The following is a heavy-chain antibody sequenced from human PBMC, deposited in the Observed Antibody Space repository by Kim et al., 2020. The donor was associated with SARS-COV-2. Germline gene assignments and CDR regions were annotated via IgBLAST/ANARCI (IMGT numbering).Heavy chain of an antibody. Sequence: ASVKVSCKVSGYTLTELSMHWVRQAPGKGLEWMGGFDPEDGETIYAQKFQGRVTMTEDTSTDTAYMELSSLRSEDTAVYYCAKEMATTNYYYYYGMDVWGQGTTVTVSS. CDR2: FDPEDGET. V-gene: IGHV1-24*01. CDR3: AKEMATTNYYYYYGMDV. CDR1: GYTLTELS. J-gene: IGHJ6*02. D-gene: IGHD5-12*01.